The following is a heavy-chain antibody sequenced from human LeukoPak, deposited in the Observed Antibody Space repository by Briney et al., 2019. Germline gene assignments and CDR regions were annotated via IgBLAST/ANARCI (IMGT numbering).Heavy chain of an antibody. D-gene: IGHD5-12*01. V-gene: IGHV3-23*01. Sequence: PGGSLRLSCAASGFTFSSYAMSWVRQAPGKGLEWVSAISGSDGRTYYADSVKGRFTISRDNAKHSLYLQMNSLRAEDTALYYCARVSYRQDGMDVWGQGATVIVSS. CDR2: ISGSDGRT. CDR3: ARVSYRQDGMDV. J-gene: IGHJ6*02. CDR1: GFTFSSYA.